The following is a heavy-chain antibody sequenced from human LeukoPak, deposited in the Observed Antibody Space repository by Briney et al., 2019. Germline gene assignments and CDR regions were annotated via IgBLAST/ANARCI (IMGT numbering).Heavy chain of an antibody. J-gene: IGHJ3*02. CDR3: ASVNGHAFDI. V-gene: IGHV3-74*01. Sequence: PGGSLRLSCAASGFTLSSYWMHWVRQAPGKGLVWVSGINSDGGSTRYADSVKGRFIITRDNAKNMLYLQMNSLRAEDTAVYYCASVNGHAFDIWGQGTRVTVSS. CDR1: GFTLSSYW. CDR2: INSDGGST. D-gene: IGHD2-8*01.